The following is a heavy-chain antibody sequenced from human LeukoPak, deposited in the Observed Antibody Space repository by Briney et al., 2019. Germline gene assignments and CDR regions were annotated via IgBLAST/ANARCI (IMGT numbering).Heavy chain of an antibody. CDR3: TSYYYGSGSKIYFDL. CDR1: GFTFSGSA. Sequence: PGGSLRLSCAASGFTFSGSAIHWVRQASGKGLEWVGRIRNKANNYATAYTASVKGRFTISRDDSMNTAYLQMNSLKTEDTAVYYCTSYYYGSGSKIYFDLWGRGTLVTVSS. CDR2: IRNKANNYAT. D-gene: IGHD3-10*01. V-gene: IGHV3-73*01. J-gene: IGHJ2*01.